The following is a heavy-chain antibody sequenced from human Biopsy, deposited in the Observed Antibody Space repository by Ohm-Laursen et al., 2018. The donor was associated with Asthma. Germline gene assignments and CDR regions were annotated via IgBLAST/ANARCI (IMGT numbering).Heavy chain of an antibody. Sequence: SQTMSLTCTVSGASIKTDDHHWSWLRQPPGKGLEWFGLIHYSGSTSYNPSLKGGVTISVDTSKNQFSLKLSCVTAADTAVYYCARASVAASSNWFEPWGQGTLVTVSS. CDR3: ARASVAASSNWFEP. V-gene: IGHV4-30-4*01. J-gene: IGHJ5*02. D-gene: IGHD6-19*01. CDR1: GASIKTDDHH. CDR2: IHYSGST.